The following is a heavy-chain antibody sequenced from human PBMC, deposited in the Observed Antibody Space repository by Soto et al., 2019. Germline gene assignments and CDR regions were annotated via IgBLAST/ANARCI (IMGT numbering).Heavy chain of an antibody. Sequence: SETLSLTCTVSGGSISSYYWSWIRQPPGKGLEWIGYIYYSGSTNYNPSLKSRVTISVDTSKNQFSLKLSSVTAADTAVYYCARGLLGDGGWYSPHFDYWGQGTLVTVSS. J-gene: IGHJ4*02. CDR2: IYYSGST. CDR3: ARGLLGDGGWYSPHFDY. V-gene: IGHV4-59*08. CDR1: GGSISSYY. D-gene: IGHD6-19*01.